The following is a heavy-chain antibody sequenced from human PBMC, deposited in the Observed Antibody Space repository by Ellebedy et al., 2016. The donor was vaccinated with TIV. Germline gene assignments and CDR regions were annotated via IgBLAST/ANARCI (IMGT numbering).Heavy chain of an antibody. CDR1: GASVTSPNW. CDR2: IFHTGNT. D-gene: IGHD3-16*01. V-gene: IGHV4-4*02. CDR3: ARLDWGFDF. J-gene: IGHJ4*02. Sequence: SETLSLXCAISGASVTSPNWWTWVRQAPGKGLEWIGEIFHTGNTNYNPSLKSRVTISVDNSNNQFSLTLKSLTAADTAVYYCARLDWGFDFWGQGTLVTVSS.